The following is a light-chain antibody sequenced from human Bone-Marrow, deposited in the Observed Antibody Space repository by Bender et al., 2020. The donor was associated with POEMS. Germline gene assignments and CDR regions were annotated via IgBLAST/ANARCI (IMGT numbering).Light chain of an antibody. CDR1: SSDIGDHDY. Sequence: QSALTQPASVSGSPGQSITISCTGTSSDIGDHDYVSWYQQHPGTAPKLMIYDVTNRPWGISSRFSGSKSGNTASLTISGLQAEDEADYYCCSYAGSSTYVFGTGTKVTVL. J-gene: IGLJ1*01. CDR2: DVT. CDR3: CSYAGSSTYV. V-gene: IGLV2-14*03.